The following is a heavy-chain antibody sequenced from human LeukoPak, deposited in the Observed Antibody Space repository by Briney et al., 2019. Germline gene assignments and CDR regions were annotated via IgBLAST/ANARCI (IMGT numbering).Heavy chain of an antibody. CDR2: ISGSGGST. Sequence: GGSLRLPCAASGFTFSSYAMSWVRQAPGKGLEWVSAISGSGGSTYYADSVKGRFTISRDNSKNTLYLQMNSLRAEDTAVYYCAKEPLYYGSGSYSDYWGQGTLVTVSS. CDR1: GFTFSSYA. D-gene: IGHD3-10*01. V-gene: IGHV3-23*01. J-gene: IGHJ4*02. CDR3: AKEPLYYGSGSYSDY.